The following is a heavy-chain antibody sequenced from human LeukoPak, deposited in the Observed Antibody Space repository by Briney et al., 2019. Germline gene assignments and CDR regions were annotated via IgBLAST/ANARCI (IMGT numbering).Heavy chain of an antibody. V-gene: IGHV4-34*01. D-gene: IGHD3-10*01. CDR2: INHSGST. Sequence: SETLSLTCAVYGGSFSGYYWSWIRQPPGKGLEWIGEINHSGSTNYNPSLKSRVTISVDTSKNQFSLKLSSVTAADTAVYYCARGPLRLAMVRGGILDYWGQGTLVTVSS. J-gene: IGHJ4*02. CDR3: ARGPLRLAMVRGGILDY. CDR1: GGSFSGYY.